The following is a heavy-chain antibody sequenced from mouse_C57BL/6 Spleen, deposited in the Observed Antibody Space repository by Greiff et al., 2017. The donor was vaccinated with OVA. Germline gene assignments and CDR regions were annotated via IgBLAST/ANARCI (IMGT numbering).Heavy chain of an antibody. Sequence: QVQLQQSGAELARPGASVKLSCKASGYTFTSYGISWVKQRTGQGLEWIGEIYPRSGNTYYNEKFKGKATLTADKSSITAYMELRSLTSEDSAVYVCARSPSYYDYEGFAYWGKGTLVTVSA. V-gene: IGHV1-81*01. J-gene: IGHJ3*01. D-gene: IGHD2-4*01. CDR3: ARSPSYYDYEGFAY. CDR1: GYTFTSYG. CDR2: IYPRSGNT.